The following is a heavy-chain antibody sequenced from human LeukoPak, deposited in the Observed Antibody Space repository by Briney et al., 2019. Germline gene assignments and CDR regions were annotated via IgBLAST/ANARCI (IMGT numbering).Heavy chain of an antibody. Sequence: GESLKISCEASGYSFTSHWIGWVRQMPGKGLEWMGIIYPGDSDIRYSPSFQGQVTISGDKSINTAFLQWSSLKASDTAMYYCARLRGYDADYWGQGTLVTVSS. CDR2: IYPGDSDI. CDR3: ARLRGYDADY. J-gene: IGHJ4*02. CDR1: GYSFTSHW. V-gene: IGHV5-51*01. D-gene: IGHD1-1*01.